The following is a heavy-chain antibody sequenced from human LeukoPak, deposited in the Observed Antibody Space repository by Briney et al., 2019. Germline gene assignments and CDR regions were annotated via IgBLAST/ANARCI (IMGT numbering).Heavy chain of an antibody. J-gene: IGHJ5*02. CDR3: ARAGSSSSMFTYNWFDP. Sequence: SETLSLTCTVSGYSISSGYYWGWIRQPPGKGLEWIGSIYHSGSTYYNPSLKSRVTISVDTSKNQFSLKLSSVTAADTAVYYCARAGSSSSMFTYNWFDPWGQGTLVTVSS. D-gene: IGHD6-6*01. CDR2: IYHSGST. V-gene: IGHV4-38-2*02. CDR1: GYSISSGYY.